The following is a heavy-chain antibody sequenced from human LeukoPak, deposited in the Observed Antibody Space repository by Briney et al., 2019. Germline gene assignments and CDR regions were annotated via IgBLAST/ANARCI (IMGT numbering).Heavy chain of an antibody. CDR2: IYSGGST. Sequence: GGSLRLSCAASGFTVSSNYMSWVRQAPGKGLEWVSVIYSGGSTYYADSVKGRFTISRDNSKNTLYLQMNSLRAEDTAVYYCARETPGYYYYYMDVWGKGTTVTVFS. J-gene: IGHJ6*03. V-gene: IGHV3-66*02. D-gene: IGHD1-1*01. CDR1: GFTVSSNY. CDR3: ARETPGYYYYYMDV.